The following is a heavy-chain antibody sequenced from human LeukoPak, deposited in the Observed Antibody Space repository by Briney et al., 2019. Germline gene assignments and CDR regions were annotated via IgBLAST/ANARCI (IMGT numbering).Heavy chain of an antibody. D-gene: IGHD3-22*01. V-gene: IGHV4-39*07. CDR2: IYYSGST. CDR3: ARDRQYYYDSSGYWLDI. J-gene: IGHJ3*02. CDR1: GGSISSSSYY. Sequence: PSETLSLTCTVSGGSISSSSYYWGWIRQPPGKGLEWIGSIYYSGSTYYNPSLKSRVTISVDTSKNQFSLKLSSVTAADTAVYYCARDRQYYYDSSGYWLDIWGQGTMVTVSS.